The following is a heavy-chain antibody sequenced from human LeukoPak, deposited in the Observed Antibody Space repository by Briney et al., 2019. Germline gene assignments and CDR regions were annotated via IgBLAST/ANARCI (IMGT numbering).Heavy chain of an antibody. J-gene: IGHJ6*02. CDR1: GASFSGYY. CDR3: ARLDRGYGMDV. D-gene: IGHD3-10*01. CDR2: INHSGST. Sequence: SETLSLTCAVYGASFSGYYWSWIRQPPGKGLEWIGEINHSGSTNYNPSLKSRVTISVDTSKNQFSLKLSSVTAADTAVYYCARLDRGYGMDVWGQGTTVTVYS. V-gene: IGHV4-34*01.